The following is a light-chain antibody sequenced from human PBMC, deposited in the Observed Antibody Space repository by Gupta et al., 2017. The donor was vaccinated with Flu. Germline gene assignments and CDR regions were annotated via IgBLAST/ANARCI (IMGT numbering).Light chain of an antibody. V-gene: IGLV2-14*01. CDR2: GVT. J-gene: IGLJ2*01. CDR1: SSDIVSYNY. CDR3: SSCTSSTTVV. Sequence: QSALTQPASVSGSPGQSITIPCTGTSSDIVSYNYVSWYQQHPGKAPKLLIYGVTNRPSGVSNRFSGSKSGDTASLTISGLQAEDEADYYCSSCTSSTTVVFGGGTKLTVL.